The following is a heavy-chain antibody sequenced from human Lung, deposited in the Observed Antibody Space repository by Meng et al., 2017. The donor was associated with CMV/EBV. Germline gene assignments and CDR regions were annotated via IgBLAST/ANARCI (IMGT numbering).Heavy chain of an antibody. V-gene: IGHV2-5*02. CDR2: IYWDDDK. Sequence: GFAISSNGVGVDWIRQAPGKALEWLALIYWDDDKRYSSSLKSRLTITKETPKNQVVRTVTNMDPADTGTYYGARASQIYYKRNGFDPWGQGTLVTSPQ. CDR1: GFAISSNGVG. J-gene: IGHJ5*02. D-gene: IGHD3-10*01. CDR3: ARASQIYYKRNGFDP.